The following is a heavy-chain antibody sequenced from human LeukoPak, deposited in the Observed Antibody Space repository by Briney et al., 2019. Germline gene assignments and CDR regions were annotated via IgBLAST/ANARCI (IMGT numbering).Heavy chain of an antibody. CDR3: AKHSYRVDSFTDY. D-gene: IGHD5-12*01. Sequence: GGSLRLSCAASGFNFSTYAMSWVRQAPGKGLEWVSGISDRGGTTYYADSGKGRFTISRDNSKNTLYLQMNSLRAEDTAVYYCAKHSYRVDSFTDYWGQGTLVTVSS. CDR2: ISDRGGTT. CDR1: GFNFSTYA. V-gene: IGHV3-23*01. J-gene: IGHJ4*02.